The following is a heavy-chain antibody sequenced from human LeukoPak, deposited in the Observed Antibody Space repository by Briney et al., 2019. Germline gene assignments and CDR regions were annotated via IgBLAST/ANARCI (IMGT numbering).Heavy chain of an antibody. CDR3: ARGDPVPNYYDSSGYYDY. J-gene: IGHJ4*02. D-gene: IGHD3-22*01. Sequence: SVKVSCKASGGTFSSYAISWVRQAPGQGLEWMGRIIPILGIANYAQKFQGRVTITADKSTSTAYMELSSLRSEDTAVYYCARGDPVPNYYDSSGYYDYWGQGTLVTVSS. CDR1: GGTFSSYA. CDR2: IIPILGIA. V-gene: IGHV1-69*04.